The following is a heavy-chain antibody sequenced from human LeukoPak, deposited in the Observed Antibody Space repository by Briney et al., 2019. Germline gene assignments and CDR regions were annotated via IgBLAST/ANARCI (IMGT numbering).Heavy chain of an antibody. CDR1: GGSISSSSYY. CDR3: ARHTFEDPMRRNWFDP. CDR2: IYYSGST. J-gene: IGHJ5*02. D-gene: IGHD5-24*01. V-gene: IGHV4-39*01. Sequence: SETLSLTCTVSGGSISSSSYYWGWIRQPPGKGLEWIGSIYYSGSTYYNPSLKSRVTISVDTSKNQFPLKLSSVTAADTAVYYCARHTFEDPMRRNWFDPRGQGTLVTVSS.